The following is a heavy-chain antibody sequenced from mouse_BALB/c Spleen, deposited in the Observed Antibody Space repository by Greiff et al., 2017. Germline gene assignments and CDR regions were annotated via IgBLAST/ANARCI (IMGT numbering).Heavy chain of an antibody. D-gene: IGHD2-1*01. J-gene: IGHJ2*01. Sequence: EVKLVESGGGLVQPGGSRKLSCAASGFTFSSFGMHWVRQAPEKGLEWVAYISSGSSTIYYADTVKGRFTISRDNPKNTLFLQMTSLRSEDTAMYYCARRNGNYDYFDYWGQGTTLTVSS. CDR3: ARRNGNYDYFDY. CDR1: GFTFSSFG. CDR2: ISSGSSTI. V-gene: IGHV5-17*02.